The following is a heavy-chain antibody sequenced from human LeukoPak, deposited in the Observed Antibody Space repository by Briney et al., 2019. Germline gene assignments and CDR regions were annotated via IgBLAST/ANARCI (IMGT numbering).Heavy chain of an antibody. D-gene: IGHD4-17*01. J-gene: IGHJ4*02. V-gene: IGHV3-11*06. CDR2: ISSSSSYT. Sequence: GGSLRLSCAASGFTFSDYYMSWIRQAPGKGLEWVSYISSSSSYTNYADSVKGRFTISRDNAKNSLYLQMNSLRAEDTAVYYCARDLISTTVTRTLDYWGQGTLVTVSS. CDR1: GFTFSDYY. CDR3: ARDLISTTVTRTLDY.